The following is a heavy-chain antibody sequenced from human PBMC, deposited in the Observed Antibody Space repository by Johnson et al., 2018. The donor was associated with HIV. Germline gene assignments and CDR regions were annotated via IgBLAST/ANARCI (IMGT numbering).Heavy chain of an antibody. CDR3: ARDSGRYSSSWATFGAFDI. V-gene: IGHV3-30*04. D-gene: IGHD6-13*01. CDR2: ISYDGSNK. CDR1: GFTFSSYA. J-gene: IGHJ3*02. Sequence: QVQLVESGGGVVQPGRSLRLSCAASGFTFSSYAMHWVRQAPGKGLEWVAVISYDGSNKYYADSVKGRFTISRDNSKNTMNLQMNSLGAEDTAVYYCARDSGRYSSSWATFGAFDIWGQGTMVTVSS.